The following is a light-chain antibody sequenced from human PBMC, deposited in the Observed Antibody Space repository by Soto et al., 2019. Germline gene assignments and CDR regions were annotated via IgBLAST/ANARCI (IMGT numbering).Light chain of an antibody. J-gene: IGKJ5*01. CDR3: QQSYSNPIT. CDR1: QSVSSSY. Sequence: EIVLTQSPGTLSLSPCERATLSFSASQSVSSSYLAWYQQRPGQAPRLLIYGASSRATGIPDRFSGSGSGTDFTLTISRLEPEDSATYYCQQSYSNPITFGQGTRLEIK. CDR2: GAS. V-gene: IGKV3-20*01.